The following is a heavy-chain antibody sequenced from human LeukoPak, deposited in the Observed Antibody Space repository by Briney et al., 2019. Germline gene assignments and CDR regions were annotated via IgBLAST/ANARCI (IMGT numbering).Heavy chain of an antibody. CDR2: IWYDGSNK. Sequence: GGSLRLSCAASGFTFSSYGMHWVRQAPGKGLEWVAVIWYDGSNKYYADSVKGRFTISGDNSKNTLYLQMNSLRAEDTAVYYCAREIGPHYYGSGSYSSGYYYGMDVWGQGTTVTVSS. V-gene: IGHV3-33*01. CDR3: AREIGPHYYGSGSYSSGYYYGMDV. CDR1: GFTFSSYG. D-gene: IGHD3-10*01. J-gene: IGHJ6*02.